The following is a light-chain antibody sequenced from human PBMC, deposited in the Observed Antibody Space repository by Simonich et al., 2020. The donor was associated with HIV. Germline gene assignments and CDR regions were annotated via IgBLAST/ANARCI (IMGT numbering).Light chain of an antibody. J-gene: IGLJ3*02. CDR2: EVT. V-gene: IGLV2-8*01. CDR3: SSYAGSNRV. CDR1: SSDVGGYDY. Sequence: QSALTQPPSASGSPGQSVTIPCTGPSSDVGGYDYVSWYQQHPGKAPKPMIYEVTKRPSGVPDRFSGSKSGNTASLTVSGLQAEDEADYYCSSYAGSNRVFGGGTKLTVL.